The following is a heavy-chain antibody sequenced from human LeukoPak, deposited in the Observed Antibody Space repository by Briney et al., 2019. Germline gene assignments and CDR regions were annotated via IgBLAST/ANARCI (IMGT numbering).Heavy chain of an antibody. V-gene: IGHV3-9*01. CDR2: ISWNSGSI. CDR3: AKGQTSGHGASYLDY. J-gene: IGHJ4*02. D-gene: IGHD3-16*01. Sequence: GGSLRLSCAAAGFTFDDYAMHWVRQAPGKGREWVSAISWNSGSIGYADSVKGRFTISRDNAKNSLYLQMNSLRTEDTALYFCAKGQTSGHGASYLDYWGQGTLVTVSS. CDR1: GFTFDDYA.